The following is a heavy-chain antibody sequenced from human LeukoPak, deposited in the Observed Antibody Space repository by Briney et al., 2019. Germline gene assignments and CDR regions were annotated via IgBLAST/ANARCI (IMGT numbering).Heavy chain of an antibody. CDR2: LQQDGVQK. J-gene: IGHJ4*02. CDR1: GFTFSSYW. Sequence: GGSLRLSCAAPGFTFSSYWMSWVRQAPGKGLEWVATLQQDGVQKYYVDSVKGRFTISRDNAKNSLHLQMNSLRAEDTAVYYCTRVRAGYYFDLWGRGTLVTVSS. D-gene: IGHD6-13*01. V-gene: IGHV3-7*01. CDR3: TRVRAGYYFDL.